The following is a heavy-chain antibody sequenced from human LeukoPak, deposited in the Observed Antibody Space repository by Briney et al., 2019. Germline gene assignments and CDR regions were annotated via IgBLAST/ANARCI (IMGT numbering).Heavy chain of an antibody. CDR2: IYPGDSDT. J-gene: IGHJ4*02. V-gene: IGHV5-51*01. Sequence: GESLKISCKGSGYSFTNYWIGWVRQMPGKGLEWMGIIYPGDSDTRYSPSFQGQVTISADKSITTAYLQWSSLNASDTAMYYCARHPDYEPFDYWGQGTLVTVSS. D-gene: IGHD4-17*01. CDR3: ARHPDYEPFDY. CDR1: GYSFTNYW.